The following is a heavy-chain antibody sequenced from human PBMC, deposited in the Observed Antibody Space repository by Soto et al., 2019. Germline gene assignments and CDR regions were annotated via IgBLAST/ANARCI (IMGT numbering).Heavy chain of an antibody. CDR3: ARRGERWLPEEY. CDR1: GFTFHIYP. V-gene: IGHV3-23*01. J-gene: IGHJ4*02. Sequence: EVQLLESGGGLVQPGGSLRLSCAASGFTFHIYPMTWVRQTPGKGLEWVSTISRGADDTQYADSVKGRFTLTRDDSKKTRYLQLNGLRAEDTAVFYCARRGERWLPEEYWGQGTLVTVSS. D-gene: IGHD6-19*01. CDR2: ISRGADDT.